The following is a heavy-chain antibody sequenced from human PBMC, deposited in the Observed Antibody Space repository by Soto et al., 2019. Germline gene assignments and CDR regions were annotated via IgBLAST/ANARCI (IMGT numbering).Heavy chain of an antibody. J-gene: IGHJ2*01. CDR3: ANMGGGKRPKLFDV. CDR2: FTASGGNT. D-gene: IGHD3-16*01. Sequence: EVPLLESGGGLVQPGWSLRLSCVASGFTFSDFAMSWVRQAPGMGLEWVATFTASGGNTFYADSVKGRFTMSRDNSKNNLYLHLNSWRVDDTPVYYCANMGGGKRPKLFDVWGHGTLVTVSS. V-gene: IGHV3-23*01. CDR1: GFTFSDFA.